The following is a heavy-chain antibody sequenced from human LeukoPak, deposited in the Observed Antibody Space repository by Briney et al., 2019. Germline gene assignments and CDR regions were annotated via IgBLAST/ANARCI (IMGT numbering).Heavy chain of an antibody. J-gene: IGHJ4*02. CDR2: IYTSGST. Sequence: SEILSLTCTVSGGSISSYYWSWIRQPAGKGLEWIGRIYTSGSTNYNPSPKSRVTMSVDTSKNQFSLKLSSVTAADTAVYYCARGGALLWFGESPIDYWGQGTLVTVSS. D-gene: IGHD3-10*01. CDR3: ARGGALLWFGESPIDY. V-gene: IGHV4-4*07. CDR1: GGSISSYY.